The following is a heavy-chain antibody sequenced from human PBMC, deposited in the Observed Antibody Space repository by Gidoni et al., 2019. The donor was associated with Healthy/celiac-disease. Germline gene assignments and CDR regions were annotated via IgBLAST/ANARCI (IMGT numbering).Heavy chain of an antibody. Sequence: QVQLQESGPGLVKPSETLSLTCTVSGGSISSYYWSWIRQPPGKGLEWIGYIYYSGSTNYNPSLKSRVTISVDTSKNQFSLKLSSVTAADTAVYYCARGNYDCWSGYYYYYYGMDVWGKGTTVTVSS. V-gene: IGHV4-59*01. CDR3: ARGNYDCWSGYYYYYYGMDV. CDR2: IYYSGST. D-gene: IGHD3-3*01. CDR1: GGSISSYY. J-gene: IGHJ6*04.